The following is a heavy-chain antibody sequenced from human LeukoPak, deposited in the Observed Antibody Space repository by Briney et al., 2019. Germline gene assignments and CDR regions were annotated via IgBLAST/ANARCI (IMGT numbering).Heavy chain of an antibody. CDR3: ARDDLDYYGSGSYLDY. CDR2: ISAYNGNT. Sequence: ASVKVSCKASGYTFTSYGISWVRQAPGQGLEWMGWISAYNGNTNYAQKLQGRVTMTTDTSTSTAHMELRSLRSDDTAVYYCARDDLDYYGSGSYLDYWGQGTLVTVSS. D-gene: IGHD3-10*01. J-gene: IGHJ4*02. CDR1: GYTFTSYG. V-gene: IGHV1-18*01.